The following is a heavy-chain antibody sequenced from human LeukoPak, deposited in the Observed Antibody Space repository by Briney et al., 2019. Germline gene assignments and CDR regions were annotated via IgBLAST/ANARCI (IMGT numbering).Heavy chain of an antibody. J-gene: IGHJ4*02. Sequence: SVKVSCKASGYTFTSYGISWVRQAPGQGLEWMGRIIPILGIANYAQKFQGRVTITADKSTSTAYMELSSLRSEDTAVYYCARSEGGAYYWGQGTLVTVSS. CDR2: IIPILGIA. CDR3: ARSEGGAYY. V-gene: IGHV1-69*04. CDR1: GYTFTSYG. D-gene: IGHD3-10*01.